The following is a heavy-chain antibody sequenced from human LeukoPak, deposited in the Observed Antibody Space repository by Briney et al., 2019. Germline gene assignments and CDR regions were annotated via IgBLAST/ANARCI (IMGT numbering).Heavy chain of an antibody. Sequence: GGSLRLSCAASGFTFSSYAMHWVRQAPGKGLEWVAVISYDGSNKYYADSVKGRFTISRDNSKNTLYLQMNSLRPEDTAVYYWGIRYSVSYNHSYTDAWGKGTTVTVSS. CDR3: GIRYSVSYNHSYTDA. D-gene: IGHD1-26*01. J-gene: IGHJ6*03. CDR1: GFTFSSYA. V-gene: IGHV3-30*03. CDR2: ISYDGSNK.